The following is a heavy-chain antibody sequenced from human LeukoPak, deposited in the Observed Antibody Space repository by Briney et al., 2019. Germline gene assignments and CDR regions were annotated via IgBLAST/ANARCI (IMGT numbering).Heavy chain of an antibody. CDR1: GGSISSGGYY. CDR3: ARARTGMSWFDP. Sequence: SQTLSLTCTVSGGSISSGGYYWSWIRQHPGKGLEWIGYIYYSGSTYYNPSLKSRVTISVDTSKNQFSLKLSSVTAADTAVYYCARARTGMSWFDPWGQGTLVTVSS. V-gene: IGHV4-31*03. CDR2: IYYSGST. J-gene: IGHJ5*02. D-gene: IGHD3-10*01.